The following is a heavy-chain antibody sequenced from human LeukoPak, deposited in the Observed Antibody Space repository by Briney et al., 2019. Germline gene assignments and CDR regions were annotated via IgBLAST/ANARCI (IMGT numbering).Heavy chain of an antibody. J-gene: IGHJ4*02. D-gene: IGHD1-7*01. V-gene: IGHV5-51*01. Sequence: GESLKISCEGSGYHFAGFWIAWVRQRPGEGLEWMGIIYPGDSDTRYSPSFQGQVTISADRSINTAYLQWSSLKASDPAAMYYCARLAVDWNSSWYFDYWGQGTLVTVSS. CDR1: GYHFAGFW. CDR3: ARLAVDWNSSWYFDY. CDR2: IYPGDSDT.